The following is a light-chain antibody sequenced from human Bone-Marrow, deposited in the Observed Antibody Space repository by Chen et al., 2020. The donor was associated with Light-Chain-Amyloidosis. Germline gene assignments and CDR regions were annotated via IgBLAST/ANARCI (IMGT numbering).Light chain of an antibody. CDR1: RSNIGSNT. J-gene: IGLJ2*01. CDR3: ATYDDSLNGAA. CDR2: TNS. V-gene: IGLV1-44*01. Sequence: QSVLSQPPSASGTPGQRVTISCSGGRSNIGSNTVNWYQHLPGKAPKLLIHTNSYRPSGVPDRFSASKSGTSASLAISGLPSEDEADYYCATYDDSLNGAAFGGGTKLTVL.